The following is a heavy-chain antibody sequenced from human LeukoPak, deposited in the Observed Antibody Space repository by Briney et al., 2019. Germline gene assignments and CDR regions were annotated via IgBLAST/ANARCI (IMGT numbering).Heavy chain of an antibody. V-gene: IGHV3-21*01. J-gene: IGHJ4*02. Sequence: GGSLRLSCAASGFTFSSYSMNWVRQATGKGLEWVSSITTSSSSIYYADSVKGRFTISRDNAKNSLYLQVNSLRAEDTAVYYCARVKGTGFDYWGQGTPVTVSS. CDR2: ITTSSSSI. CDR3: ARVKGTGFDY. D-gene: IGHD7-27*01. CDR1: GFTFSSYS.